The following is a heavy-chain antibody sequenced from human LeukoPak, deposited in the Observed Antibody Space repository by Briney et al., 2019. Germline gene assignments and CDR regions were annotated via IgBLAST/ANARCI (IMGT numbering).Heavy chain of an antibody. J-gene: IGHJ4*02. CDR2: IYSGGRT. CDR3: ARVGGIVGATNY. CDR1: GFTVSSSY. D-gene: IGHD1-26*01. Sequence: GGSLRLSCAASGFTVSSSYMSWVRQAPGKGLEWVSVIYSGGRTYYADSVKGRFTISRDNSKNTLYLQTNSLRADDTAVYYCARVGGIVGATNYWGQGTLVTVSS. V-gene: IGHV3-53*01.